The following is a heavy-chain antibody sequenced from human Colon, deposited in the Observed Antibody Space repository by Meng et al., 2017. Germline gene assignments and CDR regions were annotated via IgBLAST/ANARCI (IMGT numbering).Heavy chain of an antibody. Sequence: GEVVEAGAGLVKPGGSLRLPCEASGFTFRDYYMTWIRQAPGKGLEWVSHISSSGKIIDYADSVKGRFTISRDNANNSLYLQMDSLTADDTAVYYCARDHGTGLDHWGQGALVTVSS. J-gene: IGHJ4*02. CDR1: GFTFRDYY. CDR2: ISSSGKII. D-gene: IGHD1-14*01. CDR3: ARDHGTGLDH. V-gene: IGHV3-11*01.